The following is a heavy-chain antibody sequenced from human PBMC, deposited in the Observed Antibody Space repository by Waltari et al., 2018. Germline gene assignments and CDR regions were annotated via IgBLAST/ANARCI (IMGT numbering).Heavy chain of an antibody. D-gene: IGHD2-15*01. CDR3: AGEVAVNAFDI. CDR2: MKQDVSEI. Sequence: EVRLVESGGGLVQPGGSLRLSCEASGFTFSNCWMNWVRQAPGKGVEWVANMKQDVSEIYYVDSVKGRFTISRDNAKNSLFLQMNSLRAEDTAVYYCAGEVAVNAFDIWGPGTVVTVSA. J-gene: IGHJ3*02. CDR1: GFTFSNCW. V-gene: IGHV3-7*01.